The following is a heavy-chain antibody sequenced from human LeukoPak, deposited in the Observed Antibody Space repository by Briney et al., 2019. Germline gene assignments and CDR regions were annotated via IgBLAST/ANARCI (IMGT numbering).Heavy chain of an antibody. CDR2: IYYSGST. Sequence: ASETLSLTCTVSGGSISSSSYYWGWIRQPPGKGLEWIGSIYYSGSTYYNPSLKSRVTISVDTSKNQFSLKLSSVTAADTAVYYCARDHGSGYISGGEFDYWGQGTLVTVSS. V-gene: IGHV4-39*07. J-gene: IGHJ4*02. CDR1: GGSISSSSYY. D-gene: IGHD5-12*01. CDR3: ARDHGSGYISGGEFDY.